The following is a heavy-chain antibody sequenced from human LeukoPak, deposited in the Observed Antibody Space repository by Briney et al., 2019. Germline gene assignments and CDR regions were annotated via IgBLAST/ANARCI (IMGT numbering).Heavy chain of an antibody. V-gene: IGHV3-23*01. D-gene: IGHD2/OR15-2a*01. CDR3: AKSSGFSRFYFDY. Sequence: GGSLRLSCAGSGFTFSSYAMTSVRQAPGKGLEWVSSISGGGDSTYYPDSVKGRFTISRDNSKNTLHLQMNSLRAEDTAVYYCAKSSGFSRFYFDYWGQGTLVTVSS. J-gene: IGHJ4*02. CDR1: GFTFSSYA. CDR2: ISGGGDST.